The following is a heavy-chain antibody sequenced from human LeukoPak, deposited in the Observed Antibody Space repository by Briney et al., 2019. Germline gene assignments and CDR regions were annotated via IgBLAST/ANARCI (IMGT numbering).Heavy chain of an antibody. D-gene: IGHD3-3*01. J-gene: IGHJ6*03. V-gene: IGHV4-34*01. CDR1: GGSFSGYY. CDR3: ARGVLYYDFWSGYYYYYYYMDV. Sequence: PSETLSLTCAVYGGSFSGYYWSWIRQPPGKGLEWIGEINHSGSTNYNPSLKSRVTISVDTSKNQFSLKLSPVTAADTAVYYCARGVLYYDFWSGYYYYYYYMDVWGKGTTVTVSS. CDR2: INHSGST.